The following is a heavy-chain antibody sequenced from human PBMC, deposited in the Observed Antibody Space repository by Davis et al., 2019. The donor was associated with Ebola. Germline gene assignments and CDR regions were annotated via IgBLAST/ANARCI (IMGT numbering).Heavy chain of an antibody. CDR1: VYTFTSYY. V-gene: IGHV1-2*04. CDR3: ARETGDGYNSFFDY. J-gene: IGHJ4*02. CDR2: INPNSGGT. Sequence: ASVKVSRMASVYTFTSYYIHWVRQAPGQGLECMGWINPNSGGTNYAQKFQGWVTMTRDTSISTAYMELSRLRSDDTAVYYCARETGDGYNSFFDYWGQGTLVTVSS. D-gene: IGHD5-24*01.